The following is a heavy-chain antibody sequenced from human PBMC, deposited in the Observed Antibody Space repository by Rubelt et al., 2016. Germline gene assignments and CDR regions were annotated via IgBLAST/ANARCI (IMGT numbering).Heavy chain of an antibody. V-gene: IGHV4-39*01. CDR1: GGSISDNYYY. CDR2: ISYSGNT. CDR3: ARHDGDWDTSRGHYFLDH. Sequence: QLQLQESGPGLVKPSETLSLTCTVSGGSISDNYYYWGWIRQPPGQELEWIGSISYSGNTYYKPSLQNRVTHSVDTSKNHFSRKLTTVNAADRAVYYCARHDGDWDTSRGHYFLDHWGQGTLVAVS. D-gene: IGHD2-21*01. J-gene: IGHJ4*02.